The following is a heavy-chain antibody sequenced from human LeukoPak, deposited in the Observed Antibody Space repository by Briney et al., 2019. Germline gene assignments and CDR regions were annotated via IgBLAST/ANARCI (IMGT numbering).Heavy chain of an antibody. Sequence: SETLSLTCTVSGGSISSGGYYWRWLRQHPGTGLEWIGYIYYSGSTYYNPSLKSRVTISVDTSKNQFSLKLSSVTAADTAVYYCAGGGSSSPDYWGQGTLVTVSS. CDR3: AGGGSSSPDY. D-gene: IGHD6-6*01. CDR1: GGSISSGGYY. CDR2: IYYSGST. V-gene: IGHV4-31*03. J-gene: IGHJ4*02.